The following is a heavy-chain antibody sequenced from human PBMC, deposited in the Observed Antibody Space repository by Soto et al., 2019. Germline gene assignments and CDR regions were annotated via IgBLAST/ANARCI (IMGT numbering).Heavy chain of an antibody. CDR1: GGSVSSGSYY. V-gene: IGHV4-61*01. J-gene: IGHJ2*01. CDR2: IYYSGST. D-gene: IGHD5-18*01. Sequence: QVQLQESGPGLVKPSETLSLTCTVSGGSVSSGSYYWSWIRQPPGKGLEWIGYIYYSGSTNYNPSLKSRFTISVDTSKNQFSLKLSSVTAADTAVYYWARASYGRHWYFDLWGRGTLVTVSS. CDR3: ARASYGRHWYFDL.